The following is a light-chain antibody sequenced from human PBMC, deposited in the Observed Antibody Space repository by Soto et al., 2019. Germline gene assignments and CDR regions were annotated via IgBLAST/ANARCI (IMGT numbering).Light chain of an antibody. CDR2: KAS. V-gene: IGKV1-5*03. Sequence: DIQMTQSPSTLSGSVGGRVTITCRASQTISSWLAWYQQKPGKAPKLLISKASTLKSGVPSRFSGSGSGTEFTLTISSLQPDDFATYYCQHYNSYSEAFGQGTKVELK. J-gene: IGKJ1*01. CDR3: QHYNSYSEA. CDR1: QTISSW.